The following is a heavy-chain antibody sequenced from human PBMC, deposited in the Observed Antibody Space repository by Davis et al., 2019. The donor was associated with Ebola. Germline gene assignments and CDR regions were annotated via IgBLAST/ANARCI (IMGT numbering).Heavy chain of an antibody. CDR2: INPNDGRT. CDR1: GYTFTNYY. V-gene: IGHV1-46*03. CDR3: TTPGGQDSGYDVFDN. Sequence: ASAKVSCKASGYTFTNYYMHWVRQAPGQGLEWIGMINPNDGRTIYAQKFQGRVTVTRDTSTTTVYMDLSSLRSEDTALYYCTTPGGQDSGYDVFDNWGQGTMVTVSS. D-gene: IGHD5-12*01. J-gene: IGHJ3*02.